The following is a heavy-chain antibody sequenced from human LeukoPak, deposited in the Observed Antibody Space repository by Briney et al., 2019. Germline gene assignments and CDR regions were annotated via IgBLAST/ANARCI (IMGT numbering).Heavy chain of an antibody. CDR2: INPNSGDT. V-gene: IGHV1-2*02. J-gene: IGHJ4*02. CDR1: GYTFTDYY. D-gene: IGHD3-22*01. CDR3: AVACLFGIVVDPREGSCY. Sequence: ASVKVSCKASGYTFTDYYMHWVRQAPGQGLEWMGWINPNSGDTNYAQKFQGRVTLTADKSTSTAYMELSSLRSEDTAVYYCAVACLFGIVVDPREGSCYWGQGTLVTVSS.